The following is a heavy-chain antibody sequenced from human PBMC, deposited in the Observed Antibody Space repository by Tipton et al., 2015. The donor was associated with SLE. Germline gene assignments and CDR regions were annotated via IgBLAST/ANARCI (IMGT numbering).Heavy chain of an antibody. CDR2: IYHSGST. D-gene: IGHD2-15*01. Sequence: TLSLTCAVYGGSFSGYYWSWIRQPPGKGLEWIGEIYHSGSTNYNPSLKSRVTISVDTSKNQFSLRLSSVTAADTAVYYCARYSNWFDPWGQGTLVTVSS. V-gene: IGHV4-34*01. CDR1: GGSFSGYY. J-gene: IGHJ5*02. CDR3: ARYSNWFDP.